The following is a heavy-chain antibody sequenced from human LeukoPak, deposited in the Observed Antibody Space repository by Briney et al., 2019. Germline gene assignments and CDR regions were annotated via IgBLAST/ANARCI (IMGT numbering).Heavy chain of an antibody. CDR1: GFTFDDYA. Sequence: GGSLRLSCAASGFTFDDYAMLWVRQAPGKGLEWVSDISWNSGRIGYADSVKGRLTNYRDNDKNYLYLPMNSLRAEDTDLYYCAKAYGSGSSDMRWFDPWGEGTLVTVSS. V-gene: IGHV3-9*01. CDR3: AKAYGSGSSDMRWFDP. CDR2: ISWNSGRI. D-gene: IGHD3-10*01. J-gene: IGHJ5*02.